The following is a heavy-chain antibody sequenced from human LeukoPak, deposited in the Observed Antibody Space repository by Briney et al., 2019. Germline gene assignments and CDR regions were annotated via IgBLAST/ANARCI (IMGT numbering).Heavy chain of an antibody. D-gene: IGHD7-27*01. Sequence: PGGSLRLSCVASGFTFSRYWMHWVRQAPGKGLVWVSRINSDGSSKTYADSVKGRFTISRDNAKNTLYLQMTSLRVEDTAVYYCGRGSGVADYWGQGALVTVSS. CDR2: INSDGSSK. V-gene: IGHV3-74*03. CDR3: GRGSGVADY. CDR1: GFTFSRYW. J-gene: IGHJ4*02.